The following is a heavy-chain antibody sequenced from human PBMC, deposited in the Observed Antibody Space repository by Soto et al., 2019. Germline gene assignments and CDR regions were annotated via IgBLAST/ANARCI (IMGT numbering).Heavy chain of an antibody. CDR1: GFTFSSFV. V-gene: IGHV3-23*01. CDR2: VSPGGDVS. J-gene: IGHJ3*01. Sequence: EVQLLESGGGLVQPGGSLRLSCAASGFTFSSFVMNCVRQAPGQGLAWVSTVSPGGDVSHYTDSVKRRFTISRDKSRRTLHLQMDSLRAEDAAVYFCVRRAISATTSCGAFDVWGQGTVVTVSS. D-gene: IGHD2-2*01. CDR3: VRRAISATTSCGAFDV.